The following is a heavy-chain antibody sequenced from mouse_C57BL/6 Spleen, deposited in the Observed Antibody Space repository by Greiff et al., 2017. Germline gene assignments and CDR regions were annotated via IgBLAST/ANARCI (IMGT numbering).Heavy chain of an antibody. D-gene: IGHD1-1*01. CDR1: GYSITSGYY. J-gene: IGHJ1*03. CDR2: ISYDGSN. Sequence: EVKLVESGPGLVKPSQSLSLTCSVTGYSITSGYYWNWIRQFPGNKLEWMGYISYDGSNNYNPSLKNRISITRDTSKNQFFLKLNSVTTEDTATYYCARDLITTVVADWYFDVWGTGTTVTVSS. CDR3: ARDLITTVVADWYFDV. V-gene: IGHV3-6*01.